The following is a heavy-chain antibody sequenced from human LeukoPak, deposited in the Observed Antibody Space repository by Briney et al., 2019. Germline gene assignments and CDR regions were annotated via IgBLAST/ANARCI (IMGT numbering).Heavy chain of an antibody. D-gene: IGHD3-10*01. CDR1: GGSISSSNW. Sequence: PSETLSPTCAVSGGSISSSNWWSWVRQPPGKGLEWIGEIYHSGSTNYNPSLKSRVTISVDKSKNQFSLKLSSVTAADTAVCYCARGGRRITMVRGVIHPPFDYWGQGTLVTVSS. CDR2: IYHSGST. CDR3: ARGGRRITMVRGVIHPPFDY. V-gene: IGHV4-4*02. J-gene: IGHJ4*02.